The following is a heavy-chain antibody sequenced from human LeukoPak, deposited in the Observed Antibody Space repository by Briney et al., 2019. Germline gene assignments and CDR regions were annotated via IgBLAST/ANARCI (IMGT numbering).Heavy chain of an antibody. CDR3: ARGLPTYYDFWSGYPPGL. J-gene: IGHJ2*01. CDR2: ISAYNGNT. CDR1: GYTFTSYG. D-gene: IGHD3-3*01. V-gene: IGHV1-18*01. Sequence: ASVKVSCKASGYTFTSYGISWVRQAPGQGLEWMGWISAYNGNTNYAQKLQGRVTMTRDTPTNTFYMELSSLRSEDTALYYCARGLPTYYDFWSGYPPGLWGRGTLVTVSS.